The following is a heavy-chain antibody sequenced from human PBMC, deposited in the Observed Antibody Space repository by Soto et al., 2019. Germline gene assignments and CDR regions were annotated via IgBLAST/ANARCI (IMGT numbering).Heavy chain of an antibody. Sequence: SETLSLTCTVSGGFIISGDYYWIWIRQPPGKGLEWIGYIYYSGSTYYNPSLKSRVTISVDTSKNQFSLKLSSVTAADTAVYYCARDPTLYGDHRYFDLWGRGTLVTVSS. CDR3: ARDPTLYGDHRYFDL. CDR1: GGFIISGDYY. D-gene: IGHD4-17*01. CDR2: IYYSGST. V-gene: IGHV4-30-4*01. J-gene: IGHJ2*01.